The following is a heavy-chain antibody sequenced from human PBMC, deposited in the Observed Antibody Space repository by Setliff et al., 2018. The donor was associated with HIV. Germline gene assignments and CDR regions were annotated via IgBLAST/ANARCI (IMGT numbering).Heavy chain of an antibody. CDR2: IFYTGST. D-gene: IGHD3-16*01. J-gene: IGHJ4*02. CDR3: GRQAERDDDSYLDY. V-gene: IGHV4-59*08. CDR1: GGSISSYY. Sequence: SSETLSLTCTVSGGSISSYYWTWLRQFPGKGLEWIGFIFYTGSTTYNPSLNSRVTISVDTSKNQFSLKVTSVTAADTAVYYCGRQAERDDDSYLDYWGQGTLVTVSS.